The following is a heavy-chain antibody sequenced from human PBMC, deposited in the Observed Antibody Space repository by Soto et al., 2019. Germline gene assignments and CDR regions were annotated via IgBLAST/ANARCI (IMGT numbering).Heavy chain of an antibody. CDR3: ATDRQPDGFWPFDH. J-gene: IGHJ4*02. CDR2: LYGNGDGV. CDR1: GFTFSTYA. V-gene: IGHV3-23*04. D-gene: IGHD3-3*01. Sequence: EVQLVESGGGLVQPGGSLRLSCVASGFTFSTYAMSWVRQAPGKGLEWVSGLYGNGDGVSYSDSVRGRFTISRDNSKNTLYLQMNSLGSDDTATYFCATDRQPDGFWPFDHWGRGTLIIVSS.